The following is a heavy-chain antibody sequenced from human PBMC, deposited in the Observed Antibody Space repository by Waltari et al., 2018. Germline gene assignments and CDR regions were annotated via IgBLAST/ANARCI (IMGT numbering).Heavy chain of an antibody. Sequence: QVHLQESGPGRVKSSVTLSPTGAVSVVSVGGYFWNWIRQAPGKGPEWIGYIRHTGDTKQNPSLKSRVTMSVDTSRNDFSLRLSSVTAADTAVYYCALWESGWRAFRFWGQGTLGTVSS. D-gene: IGHD6-19*01. V-gene: IGHV4-59*08. J-gene: IGHJ4*03. CDR1: VVSVGGYF. CDR3: ALWESGWRAFRF. CDR2: IRHTGDT.